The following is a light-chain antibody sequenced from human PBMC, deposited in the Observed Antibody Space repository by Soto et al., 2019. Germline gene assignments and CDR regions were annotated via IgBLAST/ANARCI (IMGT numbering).Light chain of an antibody. CDR3: QQRSNWPIT. CDR2: DAS. CDR1: QGVSSY. Sequence: EIGLTQSPGTLSLSTGERATLSCRASQGVSSYLSWYQQKPGQAPRLLIYDASNRATGIPARFSGSGSGTDFTLTISSLEPEDFAVYYCQQRSNWPITFGQGTKVDI. J-gene: IGKJ1*01. V-gene: IGKV3D-11*01.